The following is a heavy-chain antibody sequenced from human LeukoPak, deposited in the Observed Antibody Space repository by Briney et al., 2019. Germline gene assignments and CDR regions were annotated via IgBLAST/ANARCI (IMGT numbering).Heavy chain of an antibody. D-gene: IGHD3-22*01. V-gene: IGHV3-49*03. Sequence: GGSLRLSCTTSGFTFGDYAMSWFRQAPGKGLEWVGFIRSRVHDETTQYAASVKGRFTIPRDDSKSIAYLQMNSLKIEDTAVYYCTRSYNYYDSSGYYGFDYWGQGTLVTVSS. J-gene: IGHJ4*02. CDR1: GFTFGDYA. CDR3: TRSYNYYDSSGYYGFDY. CDR2: IRSRVHDETT.